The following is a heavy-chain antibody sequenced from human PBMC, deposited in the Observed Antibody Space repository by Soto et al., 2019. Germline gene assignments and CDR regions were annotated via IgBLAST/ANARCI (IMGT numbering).Heavy chain of an antibody. V-gene: IGHV3-30*03. CDR1: GFTFTSYG. Sequence: QAHLVESGGGVVQPGRSLRLSCAASGFTFTSYGMHWVRQAPGTRREWVAVISYDGGLQHYADSVKGRFTISRDNSKNMVLLQMNSLRAEDTAVYYCVSDRGYGHASVPYSWGQGTLVSGSS. D-gene: IGHD5-18*01. J-gene: IGHJ4*02. CDR2: ISYDGGLQ. CDR3: VSDRGYGHASVPYS.